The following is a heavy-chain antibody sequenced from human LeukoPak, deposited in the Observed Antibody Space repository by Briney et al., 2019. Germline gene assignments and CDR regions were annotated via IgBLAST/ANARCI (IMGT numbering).Heavy chain of an antibody. CDR2: INPNSGGT. D-gene: IGHD6-19*01. CDR3: ARVGSGGVFWLYGTFDF. Sequence: GGSLRLSCAASGFTFSSYAMHWVRQAPGQGLEWMGWINPNSGGTNYAQKLQGRVTMTTDTSTNTAYMELRSLRSDDTAVYYCARVGSGGVFWLYGTFDFWGQGTMVTVSS. V-gene: IGHV1-18*01. J-gene: IGHJ3*01. CDR1: GFTFSSYA.